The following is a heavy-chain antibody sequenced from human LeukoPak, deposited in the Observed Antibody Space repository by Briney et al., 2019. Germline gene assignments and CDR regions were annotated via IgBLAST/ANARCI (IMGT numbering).Heavy chain of an antibody. V-gene: IGHV4-30-4*08. J-gene: IGHJ6*03. CDR3: ARVRIIVVVPAARYYMDV. Sequence: PSETLSLTCTVSGGSISSYYWSWIRQPPGKGLEWIGYIYYSGSTYYNPSLKSRVTISVDTSKNQFSLKLSSVTAADTAVYYCARVRIIVVVPAARYYMDVWGKGTTVTVSS. D-gene: IGHD2-2*01. CDR2: IYYSGST. CDR1: GGSISSYY.